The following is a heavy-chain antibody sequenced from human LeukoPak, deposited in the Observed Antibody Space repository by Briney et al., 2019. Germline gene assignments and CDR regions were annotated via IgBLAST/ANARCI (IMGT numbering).Heavy chain of an antibody. J-gene: IGHJ4*02. CDR1: GFTFSSSA. D-gene: IGHD1-7*01. V-gene: IGHV3-23*01. CDR3: ATVKYNWNYKYYFDY. Sequence: GGSLRLSCAASGFTFSSSAMSWVRQAPGKGLEWVSAISGSGGSTYYADSVKGRFTISRDNSKNTLYLQMNSLRAEDTAVYYCATVKYNWNYKYYFDYWGQGTLVTVSS. CDR2: ISGSGGST.